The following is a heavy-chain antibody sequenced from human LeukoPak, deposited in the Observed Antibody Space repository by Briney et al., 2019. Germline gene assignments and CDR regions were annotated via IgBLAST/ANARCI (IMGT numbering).Heavy chain of an antibody. CDR3: ARLGDTAMASYFDY. D-gene: IGHD5-18*01. CDR1: GYSISSGYY. CDR2: TYHSGST. V-gene: IGHV4-38-2*01. J-gene: IGHJ4*02. Sequence: SETLSLTCAVSGYSISSGYYWGWIRQPPGKGLEWIGSTYHSGSTYYNPSLKSRVTISVDTSKNQFSLKVSSVTAADTAVYYCARLGDTAMASYFDYWGQGTRVTVSS.